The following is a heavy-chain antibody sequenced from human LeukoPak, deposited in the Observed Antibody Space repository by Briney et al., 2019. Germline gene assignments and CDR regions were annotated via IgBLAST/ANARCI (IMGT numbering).Heavy chain of an antibody. D-gene: IGHD2-15*01. CDR2: ISGSGGST. V-gene: IGHV3-23*01. J-gene: IGHJ4*02. CDR1: GFTFRSYA. CDR3: ASRLDLGSIVVVVAATGCFDY. Sequence: GGSLRLSCAASGFTFRSYAMSWVRQAPGKGLEWVSSISGSGGSTYYADSVKGRFTISRDNSKNTLSLQMNSLRAEDTAIYYCASRLDLGSIVVVVAATGCFDYWGQGTLVTVSS.